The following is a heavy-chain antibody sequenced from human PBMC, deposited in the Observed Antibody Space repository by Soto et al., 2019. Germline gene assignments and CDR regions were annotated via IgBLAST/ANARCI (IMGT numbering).Heavy chain of an antibody. CDR3: AREVAADGTFREDVFDI. J-gene: IGHJ3*02. D-gene: IGHD6-13*01. CDR2: IIPIFTTT. CDR1: GGTFSNHA. V-gene: IGHV1-69*13. Sequence: ASVKVSCKASGGTFSNHAINWVRQAPGQGLEWMGRIIPIFTTTDYAQRFQGRVTITADESTITAYMELSSLKHDDTAVYYCAREVAADGTFREDVFDIWGQGTMVTVSS.